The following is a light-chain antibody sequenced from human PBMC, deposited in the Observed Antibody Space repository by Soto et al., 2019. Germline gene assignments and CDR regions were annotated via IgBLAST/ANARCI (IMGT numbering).Light chain of an antibody. CDR1: SSDDGSYHY. J-gene: IGLJ1*01. CDR2: EVN. CDR3: SSYTDSSTVV. Sequence: QSALAQPASVSGSPGQSITISCTGTSSDDGSYHYVSWYQHHPGKAPKLMIYEVNNPPSGVSNRFSGSKSGNTASLTISGVQAEDEADYYCSSYTDSSTVVFGTGTKVTVL. V-gene: IGLV2-14*01.